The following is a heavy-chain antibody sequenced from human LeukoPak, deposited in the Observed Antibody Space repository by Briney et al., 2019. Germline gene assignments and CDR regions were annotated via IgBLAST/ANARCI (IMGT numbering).Heavy chain of an antibody. J-gene: IGHJ4*02. Sequence: ASVKVSCEASLYTLTGYYMHWVREAPGQGLEWMGWINPNSGGTNYAQKFQGRVTMTRDTSISTAYMELSRLRSDDTAVYYCARDVGDYFDYWGQGTLVTVSS. CDR1: LYTLTGYY. D-gene: IGHD2-15*01. CDR2: INPNSGGT. CDR3: ARDVGDYFDY. V-gene: IGHV1-2*02.